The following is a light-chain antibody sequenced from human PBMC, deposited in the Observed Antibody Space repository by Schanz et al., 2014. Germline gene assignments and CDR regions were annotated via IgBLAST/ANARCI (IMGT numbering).Light chain of an antibody. CDR2: GAS. J-gene: IGKJ4*01. CDR3: QQYNNWPRLT. V-gene: IGKV3-20*01. Sequence: EIVLTQSPGTLSLSPGERATLSCRASQSFTSSYLAWYQQRPGQAPRLLIYGASSRATGIPDRFSGSGSGTDFTLTISSLQSEDFAVYYCQQYNNWPRLTFGGGTKVEIK. CDR1: QSFTSSY.